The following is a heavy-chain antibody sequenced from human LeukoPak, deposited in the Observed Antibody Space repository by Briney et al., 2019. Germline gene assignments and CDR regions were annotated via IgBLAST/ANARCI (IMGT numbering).Heavy chain of an antibody. V-gene: IGHV4-38-2*02. CDR1: GYSISSDYY. CDR3: ARILRGATYFDY. Sequence: SETLSLTCTVSGYSISSDYYWGWIRQPPGKGLEWIGNIFHNGNTYYNPFLKSRVTMSIDTSKNQFSLKLSSVTAADTAVYYCARILRGATYFDYWGQGTLVTVSS. J-gene: IGHJ4*02. CDR2: IFHNGNT. D-gene: IGHD1-26*01.